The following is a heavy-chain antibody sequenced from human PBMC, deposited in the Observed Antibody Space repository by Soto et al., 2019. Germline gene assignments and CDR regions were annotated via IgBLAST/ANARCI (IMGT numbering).Heavy chain of an antibody. CDR1: GFTYSSSA. Sequence: LRLSCAGSGFTYSSSAMHWDRQAPGKGLEYVSAISSNGGSTYYANSVKGRFTISRDNSKNTLYLQMGSLRAEDMAVYYCARTPQYCCSTSCYIDYYYYGMDVWGQGTTVTVSS. CDR2: ISSNGGST. CDR3: ARTPQYCCSTSCYIDYYYYGMDV. V-gene: IGHV3-64*01. D-gene: IGHD2-2*02. J-gene: IGHJ6*02.